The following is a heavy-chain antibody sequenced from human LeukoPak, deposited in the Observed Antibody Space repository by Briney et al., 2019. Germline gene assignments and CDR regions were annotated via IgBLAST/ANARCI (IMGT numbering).Heavy chain of an antibody. CDR1: GFTFRKHY. V-gene: IGHV3-11*01. D-gene: IGHD6-13*01. CDR2: IGASGSTR. CDR3: AKAPYSSSWYAYYFDY. J-gene: IGHJ4*02. Sequence: GGSLRLSCAASGFTFRKHYMSWIRQAPGRGPEWVAYIGASGSTRYYRDSVNGRFTISRDNAKNSLYLQMNSLRAEDTALYYCAKAPYSSSWYAYYFDYWGQGTLVTVFS.